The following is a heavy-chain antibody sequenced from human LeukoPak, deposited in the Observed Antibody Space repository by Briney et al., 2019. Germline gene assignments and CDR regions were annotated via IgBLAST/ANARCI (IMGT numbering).Heavy chain of an antibody. J-gene: IGHJ6*02. CDR1: XFXXSTXA. CDR2: XSASGGST. Sequence: SXXLSCAASXFXXSTXAMSWVXQXPGKGXXWXSGXSASGGSTYYADSVKGRFTISRDNSKNTLYLQMNSLRAEDTAVYYCAKGPTVHPLYYYYYGMDVWGQGTTVTVSS. D-gene: IGHD4-11*01. CDR3: AKGPTVHPLYYYYYGMDV. V-gene: IGHV3-23*01.